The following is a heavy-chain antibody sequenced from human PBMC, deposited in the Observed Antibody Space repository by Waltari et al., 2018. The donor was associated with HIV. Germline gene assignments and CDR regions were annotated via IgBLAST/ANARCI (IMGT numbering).Heavy chain of an antibody. V-gene: IGHV1-69*01. D-gene: IGHD3-22*01. J-gene: IGHJ4*02. CDR3: ASRGHYYDISDY. CDR1: GGPFSSYA. Sequence: QVQLVQSGAEVQKPGSSVKVSCKASGGPFSSYAISWVRQAPGQGLEWMGGIIPIFGTANYAQKFQGRVTITADESTSTAYMELSSLRSEDTAVYYCASRGHYYDISDYWGQGTLVTVSS. CDR2: IIPIFGTA.